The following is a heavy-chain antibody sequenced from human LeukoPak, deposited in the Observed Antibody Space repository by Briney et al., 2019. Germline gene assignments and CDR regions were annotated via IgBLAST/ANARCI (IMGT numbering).Heavy chain of an antibody. CDR3: ASGRSGTFSNY. Sequence: SQTLSLTCTVSGGFISSGGYYWSWIRQHPREGLEWIGHIYYSGSTYYNPSLKSRVNISVDTSKNQFSLKLSSVTAADTAVYYCASGRSGTFSNYWGQGTLVTVSS. D-gene: IGHD3-10*01. J-gene: IGHJ4*02. V-gene: IGHV4-31*03. CDR1: GGFISSGGYY. CDR2: IYYSGST.